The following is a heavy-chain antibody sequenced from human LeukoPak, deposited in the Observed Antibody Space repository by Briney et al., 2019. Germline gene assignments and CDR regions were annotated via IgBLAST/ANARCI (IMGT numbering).Heavy chain of an antibody. CDR2: VSYDGSGE. V-gene: IGHV3-30*01. Sequence: PGGSLRLSCAASGFIFRSYPMHWVRQAPGKGLEWVAVVSYDGSGENYADSVNGRFTISRDDSKNTLYLQMNSLRAEDRAVFYCARDGVGTAFDLWSEGTMVTVSS. D-gene: IGHD1-26*01. CDR1: GFIFRSYP. J-gene: IGHJ3*01. CDR3: ARDGVGTAFDL.